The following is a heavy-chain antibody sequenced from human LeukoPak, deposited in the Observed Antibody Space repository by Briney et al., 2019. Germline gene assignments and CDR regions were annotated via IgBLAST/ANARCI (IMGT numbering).Heavy chain of an antibody. D-gene: IGHD3-16*02. CDR2: IYSGGST. CDR3: ASLYVWGSYRYAYFDY. CDR1: GFTVSSNY. Sequence: GGSLRLSCAATGFTVSSNYMSWVRQARGKGLEWVSVIYSGGSTYYADSVKGRFTISRDNSKNTLYLQMNSLRAEDTAVYYCASLYVWGSYRYAYFDYWGQGTLVTVSS. J-gene: IGHJ4*02. V-gene: IGHV3-53*01.